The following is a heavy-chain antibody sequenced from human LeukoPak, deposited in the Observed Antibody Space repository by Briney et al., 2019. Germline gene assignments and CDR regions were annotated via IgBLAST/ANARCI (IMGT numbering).Heavy chain of an antibody. CDR1: GFTFSSYT. Sequence: GGSLRLSCAASGFTFSSYTMNWVRQAPGKGLEWVSSISSSSSYIYYADSVKGRFTISRDNAKDSLYLQMSSLRPDDTAVYYCARGGAARPDYWGQGTLVTVSS. J-gene: IGHJ4*02. CDR2: ISSSSSYI. D-gene: IGHD6-6*01. CDR3: ARGGAARPDY. V-gene: IGHV3-21*01.